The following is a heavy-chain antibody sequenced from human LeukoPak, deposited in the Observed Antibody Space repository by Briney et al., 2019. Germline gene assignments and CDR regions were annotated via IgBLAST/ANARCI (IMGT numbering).Heavy chain of an antibody. CDR1: GGSICKYY. D-gene: IGHD6-25*01. CDR3: ARDPDAAYYFDY. Sequence: SETLSLTCTVSGGSICKYYWSWIRQPPGKGLEWIAYIYYTGSTNYNPSLESRVTISVHTSKNQFSLNLSSVTAADTAMYYCARDPDAAYYFDYWSQGTLVTVSS. CDR2: IYYTGST. J-gene: IGHJ4*02. V-gene: IGHV4-59*01.